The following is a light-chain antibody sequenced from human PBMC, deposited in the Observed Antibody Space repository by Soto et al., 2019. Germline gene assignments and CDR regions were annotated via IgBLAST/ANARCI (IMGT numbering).Light chain of an antibody. CDR1: QTLLYFANNLNY. J-gene: IGKJ1*01. CDR3: QQYINDQPP. CDR2: WAS. Sequence: IVMTQSPESLALSLGERATINCKSSQTLLYFANNLNYLAWYQQKPGQPPRLLIYWASTRESGVPDRFSGSGSGTDFTLTISSLQAEDVAVYYYQQYINDQPPFGQGTKVEIK. V-gene: IGKV4-1*01.